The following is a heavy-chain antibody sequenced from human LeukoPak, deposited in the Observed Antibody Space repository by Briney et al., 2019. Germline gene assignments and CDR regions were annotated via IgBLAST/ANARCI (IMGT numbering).Heavy chain of an antibody. CDR1: GFTFRNYG. CDR3: AKGFRRSTPSIVVVITATPDS. D-gene: IGHD2-21*01. CDR2: ISGGGGST. Sequence: PGGTLRLSCAASGFTFRNYGMSWVRQAPGKGLEWVSIISGGGGSTFYADSVKGRFTISRDNSKNTLYLQMNSLRNEDTATYYCAKGFRRSTPSIVVVITATPDSWGQGTLVTVSS. V-gene: IGHV3-23*01. J-gene: IGHJ4*02.